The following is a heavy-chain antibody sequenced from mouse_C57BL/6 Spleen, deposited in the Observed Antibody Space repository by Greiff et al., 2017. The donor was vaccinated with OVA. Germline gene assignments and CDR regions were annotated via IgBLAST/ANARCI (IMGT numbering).Heavy chain of an antibody. CDR2: INPNNGGT. CDR3: ASGGIYYDYDGGYFDV. J-gene: IGHJ1*03. CDR1: GYTFTDYY. V-gene: IGHV1-26*01. D-gene: IGHD2-4*01. Sequence: EVQLQQSGPELVKPGASVKISCKASGYTFTDYYMNWVKQSHGKSLEWIGDINPNNGGTSYNQKFKGKATLTVDKSSSTAYMELRSLTSEDSAVYYCASGGIYYDYDGGYFDVWGTGTTVTVSS.